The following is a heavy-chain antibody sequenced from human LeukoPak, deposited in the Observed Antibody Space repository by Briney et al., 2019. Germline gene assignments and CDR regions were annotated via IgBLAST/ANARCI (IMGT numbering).Heavy chain of an antibody. CDR2: ISGSGGST. CDR1: GFTFISYA. D-gene: IGHD3-10*01. Sequence: GSLRLSCAASGFTFISYAMSWVRQAPGKGLEWVSAISGSGGSTYYADSVKGRFTISRDNSKNTLYLQMNSLRAEDTAVYYCAKAKGRITMVRGVIMRVGFDYWGQGTLVTVSS. J-gene: IGHJ4*02. V-gene: IGHV3-23*01. CDR3: AKAKGRITMVRGVIMRVGFDY.